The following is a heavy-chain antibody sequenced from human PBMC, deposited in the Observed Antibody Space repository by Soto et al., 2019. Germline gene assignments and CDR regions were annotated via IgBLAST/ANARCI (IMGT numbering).Heavy chain of an antibody. CDR3: VRASGSRFFDY. J-gene: IGHJ4*02. CDR2: IYSGGST. Sequence: GGSLRLSCAASGFTVSDNYMSWVRQAPGKGLEWVSAIYSGGSTYYTDSVKGRFTISRDNSKNTLYLQMNSLRGEDTAVFYCVRASGSRFFDYWGQGTLVTVSS. CDR1: GFTVSDNY. V-gene: IGHV3-53*01. D-gene: IGHD1-26*01.